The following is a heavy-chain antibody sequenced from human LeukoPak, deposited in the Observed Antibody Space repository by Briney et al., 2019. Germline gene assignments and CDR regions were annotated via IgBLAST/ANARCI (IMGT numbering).Heavy chain of an antibody. CDR2: TSYDGRNY. CDR1: GFTFSSFG. CDR3: ARSPRYSRLNRG. D-gene: IGHD6-13*01. V-gene: IGHV3-30*03. J-gene: IGHJ4*02. Sequence: GGSLRLSCAASGFTFSSFGMHWVRQAPGKGLEWVAVTSYDGRNYYYADSVKGRFTISRDNSKNTLNLQMNSLRAEDTALYYCARSPRYSRLNRGWGQGTLVTVSS.